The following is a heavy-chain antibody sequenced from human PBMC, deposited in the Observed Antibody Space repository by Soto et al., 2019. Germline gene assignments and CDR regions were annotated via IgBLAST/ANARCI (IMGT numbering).Heavy chain of an antibody. J-gene: IGHJ6*02. CDR2: IGDRGTTT. CDR3: AKDRLGDYYYYGMDV. D-gene: IGHD4-17*01. CDR1: GFTFSRYA. Sequence: EVQLLQSGGGLVQPGGSLRLSCVGSGFTFSRYAMIWVRQTPGKGLEWVSGIGDRGTTTYYADSVKGRFNISRDNSGNTLFMQMNSQRAEDTAVYYCAKDRLGDYYYYGMDVWGQGTTVTVS. V-gene: IGHV3-23*01.